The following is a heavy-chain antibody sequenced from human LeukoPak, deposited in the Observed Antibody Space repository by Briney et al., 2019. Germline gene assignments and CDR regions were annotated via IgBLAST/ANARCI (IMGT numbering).Heavy chain of an antibody. D-gene: IGHD1-26*01. CDR3: ARVIGWDEPFDI. CDR2: INTDGSST. CDR1: GFTLSNYW. V-gene: IGHV3-74*01. J-gene: IGHJ3*02. Sequence: GSLRLSCSASGFTLSNYWMHRVRQAPGKGLVWVSRINTDGSSTNYADSVKGRFTVSRDNAKNTLYLQMNSLRAEDTAVYYCARVIGWDEPFDIWGQGIMVTVSS.